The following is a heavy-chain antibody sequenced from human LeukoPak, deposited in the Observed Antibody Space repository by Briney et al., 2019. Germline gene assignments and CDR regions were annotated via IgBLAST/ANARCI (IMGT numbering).Heavy chain of an antibody. D-gene: IGHD3-3*01. CDR3: ARERQVRFLEWLSNYMDV. V-gene: IGHV3-21*01. Sequence: KPGGSLRLSCAASGFIFSSYSMNWVRQAPGKGLEWVSSISSSSSYIYYADSVKGRFTISRDNAKNSLYLQMNSLRAEDTAVYYCARERQVRFLEWLSNYMDVWGKGTTVTVSS. J-gene: IGHJ6*03. CDR1: GFIFSSYS. CDR2: ISSSSSYI.